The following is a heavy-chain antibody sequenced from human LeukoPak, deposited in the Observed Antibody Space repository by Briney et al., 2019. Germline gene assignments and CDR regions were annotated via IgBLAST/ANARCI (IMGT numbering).Heavy chain of an antibody. Sequence: ASVKVSCKASGYTFTRYGMSWVRQAPGQGPEWMGWISGSNYNTNYAQKFQGRVTMTQDTSASTAYMELRSLTSDDTAVYYCARGAPWYYGSGSYYFDYWGQGTLVTVSS. V-gene: IGHV1-18*01. CDR3: ARGAPWYYGSGSYYFDY. CDR2: ISGSNYNT. CDR1: GYTFTRYG. J-gene: IGHJ4*02. D-gene: IGHD3-10*01.